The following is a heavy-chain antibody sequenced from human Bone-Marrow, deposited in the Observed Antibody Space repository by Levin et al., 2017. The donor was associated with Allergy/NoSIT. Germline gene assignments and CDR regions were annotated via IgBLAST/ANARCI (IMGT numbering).Heavy chain of an antibody. CDR1: GYRLTDLS. V-gene: IGHV1-24*01. CDR2: FDLEDGET. CDR3: TTGFAEAGLDY. D-gene: IGHD3-3*01. Sequence: RASVKVSCKVSGYRLTDLSMHWVRQAPVKGLEWMGGFDLEDGETIYAHNFQGRVTMTEDTSTDTAYMELRSLTSEDTAVYYCTTGFAEAGLDYWGQGTLVTVSS. J-gene: IGHJ4*01.